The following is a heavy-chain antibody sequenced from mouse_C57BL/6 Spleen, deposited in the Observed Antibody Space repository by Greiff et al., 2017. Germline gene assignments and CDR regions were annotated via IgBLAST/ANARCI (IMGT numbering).Heavy chain of an antibody. CDR2: IYPGDGDT. Sequence: VQLQQSGPELVKPGASVKISCKASGYAFSSSWMNWVKQRPGKGLEWIGRIYPGDGDTNYNGKFKGKATLTADTSSSTAYMQRSSLTSEDSAVYFCARDGSSYREYCDVWGTGTTVTVSS. D-gene: IGHD1-1*01. CDR3: ARDGSSYREYCDV. V-gene: IGHV1-82*01. J-gene: IGHJ1*03. CDR1: GYAFSSSW.